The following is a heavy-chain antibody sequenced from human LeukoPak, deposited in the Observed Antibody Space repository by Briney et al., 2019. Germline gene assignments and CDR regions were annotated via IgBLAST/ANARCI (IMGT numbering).Heavy chain of an antibody. CDR3: ARETWRAFYFDY. J-gene: IGHJ4*02. D-gene: IGHD1-1*01. V-gene: IGHV4-59*12. CDR2: IYYRGST. Sequence: SETLSLTCTVSGGSISSYYWSWIRQPPGKGLEGIGYIYYRGSTNYNPSLKSRVTISVDTSKNQFSLKLSSVTAADTAVYYWARETWRAFYFDYWGQGTLVTVSS. CDR1: GGSISSYY.